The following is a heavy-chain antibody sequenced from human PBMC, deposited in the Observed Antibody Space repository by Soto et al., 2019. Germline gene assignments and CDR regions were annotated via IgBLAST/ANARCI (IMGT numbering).Heavy chain of an antibody. CDR1: GFRFSSYA. CDR3: ARDWLNYYYYYGMDV. CDR2: ISYDGSNK. J-gene: IGHJ6*02. D-gene: IGHD3-22*01. Sequence: GGSLRLSFAASGFRFSSYAMHGVRQAPGKGLEWVAVISYDGSNKYYADSVKGRFTISRDNSKNTLYLQMNSLRAEDTAVYYCARDWLNYYYYYGMDVWGQGTTVTVSS. V-gene: IGHV3-30-3*01.